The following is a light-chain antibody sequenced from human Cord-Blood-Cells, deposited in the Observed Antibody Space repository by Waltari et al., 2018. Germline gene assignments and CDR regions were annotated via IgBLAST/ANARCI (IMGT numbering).Light chain of an antibody. V-gene: IGLV2-11*01. CDR3: CSYAGSYTGV. Sequence: QSALTQPRSVSGSPGQSVTISCTGTSSDVGGYNYVSWYQQHPGKAPKLMIYDVSKRPSGVPGRFSCSKSGNTASLTISGLQAEDEAEYYCCSYAGSYTGVFGGGTKLTVL. J-gene: IGLJ3*02. CDR1: SSDVGGYNY. CDR2: DVS.